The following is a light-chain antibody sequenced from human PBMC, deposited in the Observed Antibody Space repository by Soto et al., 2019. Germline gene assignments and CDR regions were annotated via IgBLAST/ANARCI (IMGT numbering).Light chain of an antibody. Sequence: DIQMTQSPSSLSASVGDSVTITCRASQSISSFLNWYQQKPGKAPKFLIYAKSSVQSDVKSRFSGSGSGTDFTLNINSLQPEDFATYFCQQSFDTSFTFGQGTKVDIK. CDR2: AKS. J-gene: IGKJ2*01. V-gene: IGKV1-39*01. CDR3: QQSFDTSFT. CDR1: QSISSF.